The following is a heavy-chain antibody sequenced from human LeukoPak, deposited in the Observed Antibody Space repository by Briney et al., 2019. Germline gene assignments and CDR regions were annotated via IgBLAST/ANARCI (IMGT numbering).Heavy chain of an antibody. Sequence: ASVKVPCKASGYTFTSYGISWVRQAPGQGLEWMGWISAYNGNTNYAQKLQGRVTMTTDTSTSTAYMELRSLRSDDTAVYYCAREDPITMVRGVTYAFDIWGQGTMVTVSS. CDR1: GYTFTSYG. V-gene: IGHV1-18*01. D-gene: IGHD3-10*01. CDR2: ISAYNGNT. CDR3: AREDPITMVRGVTYAFDI. J-gene: IGHJ3*02.